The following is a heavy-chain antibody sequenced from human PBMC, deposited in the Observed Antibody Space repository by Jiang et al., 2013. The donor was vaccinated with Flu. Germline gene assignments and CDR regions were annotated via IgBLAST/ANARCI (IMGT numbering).Heavy chain of an antibody. CDR3: ARLYSGYDYFDY. CDR1: GYTFTSYA. V-gene: IGHV1-3*01. D-gene: IGHD5-12*01. J-gene: IGHJ4*02. Sequence: SGYTFTSYAMHWVRQAPGQRLEWMGWINAGNGNTKYSQKFQGRVTITRDTSASTAYMELSSLRSEDTAVYYCARLYSGYDYFDYWGQGTLVTVSS. CDR2: INAGNGNT.